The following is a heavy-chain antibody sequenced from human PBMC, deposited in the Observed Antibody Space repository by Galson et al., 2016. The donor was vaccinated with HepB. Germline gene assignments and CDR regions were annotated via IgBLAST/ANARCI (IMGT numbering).Heavy chain of an antibody. J-gene: IGHJ4*02. CDR3: ARDYLTYTGSYLYS. CDR1: GFTFSSYW. Sequence: SLRLSCAASGFTFSSYWMHWVRQVPGKGLVMVARTNTDGSDTGYADSVKGRFTISRDNAKNTLYLQMNTLRAEDTAVYYCARDYLTYTGSYLYSWGQGTLVTASS. CDR2: TNTDGSDT. D-gene: IGHD1-26*01. V-gene: IGHV3-74*01.